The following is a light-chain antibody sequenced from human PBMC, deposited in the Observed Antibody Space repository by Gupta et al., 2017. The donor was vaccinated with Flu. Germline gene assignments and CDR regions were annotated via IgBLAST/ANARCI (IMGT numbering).Light chain of an antibody. Sequence: DIQMTQSPSSLSASVGDRVTITCQASQYISNYLNWYQQKPGKAPKLLIYDASNLETGVPSRCSGSGSGTDFTFTISSLQPEDIATYYCQQYDNLPLTFGGGTKVEIK. V-gene: IGKV1-33*01. J-gene: IGKJ4*01. CDR3: QQYDNLPLT. CDR2: DAS. CDR1: QYISNY.